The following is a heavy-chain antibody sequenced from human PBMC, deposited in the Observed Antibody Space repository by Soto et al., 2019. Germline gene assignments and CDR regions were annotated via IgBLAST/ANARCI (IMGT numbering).Heavy chain of an antibody. J-gene: IGHJ6*02. V-gene: IGHV4-31*03. CDR1: GGSISSGGYY. D-gene: IGHD3-9*01. CDR2: IYYSGST. CDR3: ARGGPVLRYFRV. Sequence: PSETLSLTCTVSGGSISSGGYYWSWIRQHPGKGLEWIGYIYYSGSTYYNPSLKSRVTISVDTSKNQFSLKLSSVTAADTAVYYCARGGPVLRYFRVWGQGTTVTVSS.